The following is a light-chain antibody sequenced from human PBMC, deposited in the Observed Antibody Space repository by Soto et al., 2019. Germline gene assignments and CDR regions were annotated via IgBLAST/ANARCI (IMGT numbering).Light chain of an antibody. J-gene: IGLJ3*02. CDR1: SPNIGRNT. CDR3: AAWDDSLNAWA. CDR2: SSD. V-gene: IGLV1-44*01. Sequence: QSVLTQPPSASGTPGQRIIISCSGSSPNIGRNTVKWYRQLPGTAPKLLIGSSDQRPSGVTDRFSGSQSGTSASLAISGLQSEDAADYICAAWDDSLNAWAFGGGTKLTVL.